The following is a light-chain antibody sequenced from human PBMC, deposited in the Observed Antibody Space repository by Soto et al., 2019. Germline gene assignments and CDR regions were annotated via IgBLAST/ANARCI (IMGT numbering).Light chain of an antibody. Sequence: QSALTQPASVSGSPGQSITISCTGTSSDVGRYDYVSWYQQHPGKAPKLMIYDVSDRPSGVSNRFSGSKSGNTASLTISGLQAEDEADYYCSSYTSSSTLVVFGGGTKVTVL. CDR1: SSDVGRYDY. CDR2: DVS. J-gene: IGLJ2*01. V-gene: IGLV2-14*01. CDR3: SSYTSSSTLVV.